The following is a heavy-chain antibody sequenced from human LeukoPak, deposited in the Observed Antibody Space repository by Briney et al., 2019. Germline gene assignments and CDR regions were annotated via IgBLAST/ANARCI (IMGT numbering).Heavy chain of an antibody. D-gene: IGHD3-3*01. V-gene: IGHV4-39*07. J-gene: IGHJ3*02. CDR3: AGFTIFGGSAFDIWGQGSAFDI. CDR2: IYYSGST. CDR1: GGSISSSSYY. Sequence: SETLSLTRTVSGGSISSSSYYWGWIRQPPGKGLEWIGSIYYSGSTYYNPSLKSRVTISVDTSKNQFSLKLSSVTAADTAVYYCAGFTIFGGSAFDIWGQGSAFDIWGQGTMVTVSS.